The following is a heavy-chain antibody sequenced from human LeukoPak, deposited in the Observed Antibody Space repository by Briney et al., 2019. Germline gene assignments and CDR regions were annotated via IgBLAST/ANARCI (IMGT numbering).Heavy chain of an antibody. CDR1: GFTFSTNI. D-gene: IGHD3-10*01. CDR2: IWSDASIK. V-gene: IGHV3-30*02. Sequence: GGSLRLSCATAGFTFSTNIMHWVRQAPGKGLEWVAAIWSDASIKYYAESVKGRFSISRDNSRNTLYLELSSLRAGDTALYYCAKDLHGSGSFDYWGQGTLVTVSS. J-gene: IGHJ4*02. CDR3: AKDLHGSGSFDY.